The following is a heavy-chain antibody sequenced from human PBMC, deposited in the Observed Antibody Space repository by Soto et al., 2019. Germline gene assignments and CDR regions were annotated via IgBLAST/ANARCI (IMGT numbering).Heavy chain of an antibody. J-gene: IGHJ3*02. CDR3: TRSSTGYAFDI. CDR1: GGSISGFY. Sequence: QVQLQGSGPGLVKPSETLSLTCTVFGGSISGFYWTWIRQPPGRGLEWVGFIYYTGKTSYTPSLRGRVTISQDTSRNQFSLKLNSVTTADTAVYYCTRSSTGYAFDIWDQGTMVTVSS. V-gene: IGHV4-59*01. D-gene: IGHD2-8*02. CDR2: IYYTGKT.